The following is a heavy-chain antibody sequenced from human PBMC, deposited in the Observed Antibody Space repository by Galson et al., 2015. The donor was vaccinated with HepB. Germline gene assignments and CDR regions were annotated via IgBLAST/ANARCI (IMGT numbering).Heavy chain of an antibody. Sequence: SLRLSCAPSGFSFRDYAMNWFRQAPGKGLEWVGFIRSRPYGGTTQYVASVKGRFTIPRDDSKSIAYLQMDSLRVEDTAVYYCARDGDTAPPDYWGQGTLVTVSS. J-gene: IGHJ4*02. CDR1: GFSFRDYA. V-gene: IGHV3-49*03. CDR2: IRSRPYGGTT. CDR3: ARDGDTAPPDY.